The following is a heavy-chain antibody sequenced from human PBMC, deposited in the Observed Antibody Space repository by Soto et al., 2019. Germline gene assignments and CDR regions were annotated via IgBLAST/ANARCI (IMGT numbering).Heavy chain of an antibody. CDR3: ARRSRRFGELFSGWFDP. V-gene: IGHV4-59*08. J-gene: IGHJ5*02. D-gene: IGHD3-10*01. Sequence: SETLSLTCTVSGGSISSYYWSWIRQPPGKGLEWIGYIYYSGSTNYNPSLKSRVTISVDTSKNQFSLKLSSVTAADTAVYYCARRSRRFGELFSGWFDPWGQGTLVTVSS. CDR2: IYYSGST. CDR1: GGSISSYY.